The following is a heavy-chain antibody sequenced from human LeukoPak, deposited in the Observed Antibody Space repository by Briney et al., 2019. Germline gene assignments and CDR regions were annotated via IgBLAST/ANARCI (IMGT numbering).Heavy chain of an antibody. J-gene: IGHJ4*02. V-gene: IGHV4-34*01. CDR2: INHSGST. D-gene: IGHD6-19*01. CDR1: GGSFSGYY. CDR3: ASPSGYSSGWYYFDY. Sequence: PSETLSLTCAVYGGSFSGYYWSWIRQPPGKGLEWIGEINHSGSTNYNPSLKSRVTISVDTSKNQFSLKLSSVTAADTAVYYCASPSGYSSGWYYFDYWGQGTLVTVSS.